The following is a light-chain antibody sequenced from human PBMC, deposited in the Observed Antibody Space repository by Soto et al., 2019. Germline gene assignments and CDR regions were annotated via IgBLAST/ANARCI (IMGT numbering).Light chain of an antibody. V-gene: IGLV2-14*01. Sequence: QSALTRHASVSGSPGQSITISCTGTSSDVGCYNYVSWYQQHPGKAPKLIIYEVSNRPSGVSNRFSGSKSGNTASLTISGLQAEDEADYYCNSYTSKSTGVFGTGTKLTVL. CDR2: EVS. CDR3: NSYTSKSTGV. J-gene: IGLJ1*01. CDR1: SSDVGCYNY.